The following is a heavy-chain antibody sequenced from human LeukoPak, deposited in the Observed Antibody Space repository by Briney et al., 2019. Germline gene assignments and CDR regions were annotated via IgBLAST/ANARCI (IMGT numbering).Heavy chain of an antibody. CDR3: ARANAVNDGRNIGY. J-gene: IGHJ4*02. CDR2: LNSDGSST. V-gene: IGHV3-74*01. Sequence: PGGSLRLSCVASGFTFSNYRVHWVRQAPGKGLVWVSRLNSDGSSTTYADSVKGRFTISRDNAKNTLYLQMNSLRGEDTAVYYCARANAVNDGRNIGYWGQGTLVTVSS. CDR1: GFTFSNYR. D-gene: IGHD1-1*01.